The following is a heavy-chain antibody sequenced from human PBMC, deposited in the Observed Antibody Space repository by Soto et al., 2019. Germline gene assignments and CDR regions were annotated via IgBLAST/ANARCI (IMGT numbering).Heavy chain of an antibody. CDR2: IYYSGST. CDR1: GGSISSGGYY. CDR3: ARVQRYYDSSGYWDWFDP. J-gene: IGHJ5*02. Sequence: QVQLQESGPGLVKPSQTLSLTCTVSGGSISSGGYYCSWIRQHPGKGLEWIGYIYYSGSTYYNPSLKSRVTISVDTSKNQFSLKLSSVTVADTAVYYCARVQRYYDSSGYWDWFDPWGQGTLVTVSS. V-gene: IGHV4-31*03. D-gene: IGHD3-22*01.